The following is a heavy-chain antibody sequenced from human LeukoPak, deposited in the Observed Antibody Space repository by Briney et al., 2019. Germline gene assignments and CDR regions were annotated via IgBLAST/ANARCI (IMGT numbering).Heavy chain of an antibody. D-gene: IGHD3-22*01. CDR3: ACYYDSSGYFDY. V-gene: IGHV1-69*13. J-gene: IGHJ4*02. CDR2: IIPIFGTA. CDR1: GGTSSSYA. Sequence: SVKVSCKASGGTSSSYAISWVRQAPGQGLEWVGGIIPIFGTANYAQKFQGRVTITADESTSTAYMELSSLRSEDTAVYYCACYYDSSGYFDYWGQGTLVTVSS.